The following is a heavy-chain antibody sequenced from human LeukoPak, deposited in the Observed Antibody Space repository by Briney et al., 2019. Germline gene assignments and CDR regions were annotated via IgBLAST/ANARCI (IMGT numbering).Heavy chain of an antibody. Sequence: KPSETLSLTCAAYGGSFSGYYWSWIRQPPGKGLEWIGEINHSGSTNYNPSLKSRVTISVDTSKNQFSLKLSSVTAADTAVYYCARGSYYYDSSGYYYLSYFDYWGQGTLVTVSS. V-gene: IGHV4-34*01. CDR3: ARGSYYYDSSGYYYLSYFDY. D-gene: IGHD3-22*01. J-gene: IGHJ4*02. CDR2: INHSGST. CDR1: GGSFSGYY.